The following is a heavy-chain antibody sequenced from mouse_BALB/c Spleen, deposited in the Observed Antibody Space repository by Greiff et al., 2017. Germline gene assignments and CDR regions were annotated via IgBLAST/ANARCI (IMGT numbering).Heavy chain of an antibody. V-gene: IGHV2-2*02. CDR1: GFSLTSYG. CDR3: ARKGRLPTPSFAY. Sequence: QVQLQQSGPGLVQPSQSLSITCTVSGFSLTSYGVHWVRQSPGKGLEWLGVIWSGGSTDYNAAFISRLSISKDNSKSQVFFKMNSLQANDTAIYYCARKGRLPTPSFAYWGQGTLVTVSA. D-gene: IGHD2-10*01. CDR2: IWSGGST. J-gene: IGHJ3*01.